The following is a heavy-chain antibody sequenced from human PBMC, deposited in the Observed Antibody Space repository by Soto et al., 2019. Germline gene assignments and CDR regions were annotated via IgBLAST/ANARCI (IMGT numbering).Heavy chain of an antibody. CDR3: ARELLYPNWFDP. CDR1: GDSVSSNSAA. CDR2: TYYRSKWYN. V-gene: IGHV6-1*01. Sequence: PSQALSLTCAISGDSVSSNSAAWNWIRQSPSRGLEWLGRTYYRSKWYNDYAVSVNSRITINPDTSKNQVSLQLNSVTPEDTAVYYCARELLYPNWFDPWGQGTLVTVSS. J-gene: IGHJ5*02. D-gene: IGHD2-15*01.